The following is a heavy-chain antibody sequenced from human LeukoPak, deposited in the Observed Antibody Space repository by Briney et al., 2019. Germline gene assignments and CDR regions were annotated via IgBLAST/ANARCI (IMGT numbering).Heavy chain of an antibody. D-gene: IGHD3/OR15-3a*01. V-gene: IGHV3-21*01. Sequence: PGGSLRLSCVASGFTFDTYTMNWVRQAPGKGLEWVSSISSKSGYIHYADSVKGRFIISRDNAKNSLSLQMNSLRAEDTAVYYCARVRTAYYPDYWVQGTLVTVSS. CDR2: ISSKSGYI. J-gene: IGHJ4*02. CDR3: ARVRTAYYPDY. CDR1: GFTFDTYT.